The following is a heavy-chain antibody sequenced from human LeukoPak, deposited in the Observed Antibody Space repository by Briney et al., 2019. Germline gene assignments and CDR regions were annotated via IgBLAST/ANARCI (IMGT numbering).Heavy chain of an antibody. CDR2: ISYDGSNK. V-gene: IGHV3-30*18. J-gene: IGHJ6*03. CDR3: AKSDGGYGSYYYYYMDV. CDR1: GFTFSSYG. D-gene: IGHD5-12*01. Sequence: GGSLRLSCAASGFTFSSYGMHWVRQAPGKGLEWVAVISYDGSNKYYADSVKGRFTISRDNSKNTLYLQMNSLRAEDTAVYYCAKSDGGYGSYYYYYMDVWGKGTTVTVSS.